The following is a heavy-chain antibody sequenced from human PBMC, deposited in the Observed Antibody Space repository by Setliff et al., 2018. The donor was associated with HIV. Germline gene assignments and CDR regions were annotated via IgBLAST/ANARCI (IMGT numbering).Heavy chain of an antibody. CDR1: GGSIRSYY. CDR3: ARRVLQDSTITSSNWFDS. D-gene: IGHD2-2*01. CDR2: VYASGET. J-gene: IGHJ5*01. Sequence: SETLSLTCSVPGGSIRSYYWSWIRQSPGKGLEWIGYVYASGETNYNPSLKSRVTMSTDTSRNQFFLNLNYATAADTAVYFCARRVLQDSTITSSNWFDSWGQGTLVTVSS. V-gene: IGHV4-4*09.